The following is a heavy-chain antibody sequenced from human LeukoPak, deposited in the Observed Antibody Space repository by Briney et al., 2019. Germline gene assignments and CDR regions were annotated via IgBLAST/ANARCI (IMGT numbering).Heavy chain of an antibody. J-gene: IGHJ3*02. CDR2: INPNSGGT. D-gene: IGHD6-19*01. Sequence: ASVKVSCKASGYIFTDYYIHWVRQAPGQGLEWMGWINPNSGGTEFAQKFRGKVTMTRDTSIKTAYMELSSLKSDDTAVFYCARVRIGVTGSDAFDIWGQGTMVTVSS. V-gene: IGHV1-2*02. CDR1: GYIFTDYY. CDR3: ARVRIGVTGSDAFDI.